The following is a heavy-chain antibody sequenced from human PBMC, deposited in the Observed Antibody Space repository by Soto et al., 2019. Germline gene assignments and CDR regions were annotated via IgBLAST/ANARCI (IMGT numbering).Heavy chain of an antibody. D-gene: IGHD2-21*02. CDR3: AREVLAYCGGDCGDAFDI. V-gene: IGHV1-18*01. Sequence: ASVKVSCKASGYTFTSYGISWVRQAPGQGLEWMGWISAYNGNANYAQKLQGRVTMTTDTSTSTAYMELRSLRSDDTAVYYCAREVLAYCGGDCGDAFDIWGQGTMVTVSS. CDR2: ISAYNGNA. CDR1: GYTFTSYG. J-gene: IGHJ3*02.